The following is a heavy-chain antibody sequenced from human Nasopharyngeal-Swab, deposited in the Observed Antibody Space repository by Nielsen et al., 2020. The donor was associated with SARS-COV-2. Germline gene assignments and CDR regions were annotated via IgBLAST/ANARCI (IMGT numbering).Heavy chain of an antibody. CDR3: ARDGGYDSSGIDAFDI. J-gene: IGHJ3*02. CDR2: IIPILGIA. D-gene: IGHD3-22*01. Sequence: SVKVSCKASGGTFSSYAISWVRQAPGQGLEWMGRIIPILGIANYAQKFQGRVTITADKSTSTAYMELRSLRSDDTAVYYCARDGGYDSSGIDAFDIWGQGTMVTVSS. CDR1: GGTFSSYA. V-gene: IGHV1-69*04.